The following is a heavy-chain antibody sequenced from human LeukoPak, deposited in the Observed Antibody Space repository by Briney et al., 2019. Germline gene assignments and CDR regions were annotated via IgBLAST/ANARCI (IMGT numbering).Heavy chain of an antibody. CDR1: GFPFSSYA. J-gene: IGHJ4*02. CDR3: AKFYDTLTGYFDY. V-gene: IGHV3-23*01. Sequence: GGSLRLSCAASGFPFSSYAMSWVRQSPGKGLEWVSAISGGNGNTYYAYYADSVRGRFTISRDSSKNTLYLQMNSLRAEDTAVYYCAKFYDTLTGYFDYWGQGTLVTVSS. D-gene: IGHD3-9*01. CDR2: ISGGNGNTYYA.